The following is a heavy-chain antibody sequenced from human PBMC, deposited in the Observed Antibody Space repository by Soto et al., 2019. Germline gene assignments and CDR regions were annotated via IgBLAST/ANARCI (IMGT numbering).Heavy chain of an antibody. CDR2: ISGSGDT. J-gene: IGHJ4*02. CDR1: GFTFSNYA. CDR3: AKDRGFGVASATHDS. D-gene: IGHD3-10*01. Sequence: EIQLLESGGGLVQPGESLRLSCAASGFTFSNYAMTCVRQAPGKGLEWVAGISGSGDTYYADSVKGRFTISRDNSKNTVYLQMNSLRAEDTAIYFCAKDRGFGVASATHDSWGQGTLVTVSS. V-gene: IGHV3-23*01.